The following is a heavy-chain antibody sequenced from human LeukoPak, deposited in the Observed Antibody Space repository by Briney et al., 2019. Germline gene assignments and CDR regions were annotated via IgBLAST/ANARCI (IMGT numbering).Heavy chain of an antibody. Sequence: GASVKVSCKASGYTFTSFGISWVRQAPGQGLEWMGWISAYNGNTNYAQKLQGRVTMTTDTSTSTAYMELRSLRSDDTAVYYCAGVQDTYYYDSSGYYPLDYWGQGTLVTLSS. CDR2: ISAYNGNT. J-gene: IGHJ4*02. CDR1: GYTFTSFG. CDR3: AGVQDTYYYDSSGYYPLDY. V-gene: IGHV1-18*01. D-gene: IGHD3-22*01.